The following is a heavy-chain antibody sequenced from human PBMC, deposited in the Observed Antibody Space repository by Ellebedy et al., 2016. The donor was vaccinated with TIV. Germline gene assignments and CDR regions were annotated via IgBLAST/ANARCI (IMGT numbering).Heavy chain of an antibody. CDR1: GGSFSSYY. CDR3: VVGYGWLIDY. D-gene: IGHD5-12*01. J-gene: IGHJ4*02. Sequence: SETLSLTXTVSGGSFSSYYWSWIRQSAGKGLEWIGRIFMSGSTSYNPSLKNRVTMSADASTAQVSLNLSSVTAADTAVYYCVVGYGWLIDYWGRGNLVTVSS. V-gene: IGHV4-4*07. CDR2: IFMSGST.